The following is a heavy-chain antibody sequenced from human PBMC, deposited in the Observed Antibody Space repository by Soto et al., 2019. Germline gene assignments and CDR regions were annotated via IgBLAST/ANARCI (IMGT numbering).Heavy chain of an antibody. J-gene: IGHJ2*01. Sequence: HLKLQESGPGLVKPSETLSLPCTVPGGPITISGYYWGWIRHPPGKGLGWIGGIYYSGSTYYNPSLKSRVTISVDTSKNQFSLKLSSVTAADTAVYYCATDLGYCSGGSCYGGHWYFDLWGRGTLVTVSS. CDR3: ATDLGYCSGGSCYGGHWYFDL. CDR2: IYYSGST. CDR1: GGPITISGYY. V-gene: IGHV4-39*01. D-gene: IGHD2-15*01.